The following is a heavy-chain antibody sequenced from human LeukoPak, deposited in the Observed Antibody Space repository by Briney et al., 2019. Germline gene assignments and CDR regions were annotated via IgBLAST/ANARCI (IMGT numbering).Heavy chain of an antibody. CDR2: IHTSGST. D-gene: IGHD3-22*01. J-gene: IGHJ4*02. Sequence: PSETLSLTCNVSGVSISSYYWSWIRQPAGKGLEWIGRIHTSGSTNYNPSLKSRVTMSVDTSKNQFSLKLSSVTAADTAVYYCARDQYYHDSSGYLTFDYWGQGTPVTVSS. V-gene: IGHV4-4*07. CDR3: ARDQYYHDSSGYLTFDY. CDR1: GVSISSYY.